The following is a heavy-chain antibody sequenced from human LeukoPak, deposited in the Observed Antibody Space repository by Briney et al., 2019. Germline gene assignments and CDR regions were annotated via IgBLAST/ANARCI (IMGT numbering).Heavy chain of an antibody. CDR2: IYPGDSDT. Sequence: GESLKISCNGSGYSFTSYWIRWVRQMPGKSLEWRGIIYPGDSDTRYSPSFQGQVTISADKSISTAYLQWSSLKASDTAMYYCARLEVLEWLLPQGWFDPWGQGTLVTVSS. V-gene: IGHV5-51*01. J-gene: IGHJ5*02. D-gene: IGHD3-3*01. CDR1: GYSFTSYW. CDR3: ARLEVLEWLLPQGWFDP.